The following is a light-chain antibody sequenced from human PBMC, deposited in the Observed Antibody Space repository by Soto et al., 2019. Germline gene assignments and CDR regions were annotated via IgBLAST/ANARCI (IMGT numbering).Light chain of an antibody. J-gene: IGKJ4*01. CDR2: DTS. CDR3: QRYDTWPLT. Sequence: EIVMTQSPATLSVSPGERATLSCRASQGIGSTLAWYQQKPGQTPRLLMYDTSTRATGVPARFSGSRSGAEFTLTINSLQSEDFGVYYCQRYDTWPLTFGGGTKVEVK. CDR1: QGIGST. V-gene: IGKV3-15*01.